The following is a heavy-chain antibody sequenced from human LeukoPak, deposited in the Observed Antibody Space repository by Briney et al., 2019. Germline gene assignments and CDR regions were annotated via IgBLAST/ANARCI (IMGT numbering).Heavy chain of an antibody. Sequence: RASVTVSCKASGGTLSSYAISWVRQAPGQGLEWMGGVIPIFGTANYAHKSQGRVTITTDDSPDTAYTELSSLRSEDTAVYYCARSRAVLSVSGIADLHYFDYWGQGTLVTVSS. J-gene: IGHJ4*02. D-gene: IGHD6-13*01. CDR1: GGTLSSYA. CDR2: VIPIFGTA. V-gene: IGHV1-69*05. CDR3: ARSRAVLSVSGIADLHYFDY.